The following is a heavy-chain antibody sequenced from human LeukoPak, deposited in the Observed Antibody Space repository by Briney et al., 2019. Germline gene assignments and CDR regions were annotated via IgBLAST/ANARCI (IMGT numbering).Heavy chain of an antibody. Sequence: GGSLRLSCAASGFTFSNHAMHWVRQAPGKGLEWVTVISYHARDQFYADSVKGRFTVSRDNSRNILYLQMNSLRAEDSAVYYCAAQPCINGICYLDYWGQGALVTVSS. V-gene: IGHV3-30*04. CDR1: GFTFSNHA. CDR3: AAQPCINGICYLDY. D-gene: IGHD2-8*01. CDR2: ISYHARDQ. J-gene: IGHJ4*02.